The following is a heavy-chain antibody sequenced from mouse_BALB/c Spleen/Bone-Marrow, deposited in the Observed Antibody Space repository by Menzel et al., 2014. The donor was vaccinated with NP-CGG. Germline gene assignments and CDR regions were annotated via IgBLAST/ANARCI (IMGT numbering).Heavy chain of an antibody. V-gene: IGHV5-9-4*01. CDR2: ISSGGSYT. CDR1: GFTFSSYA. J-gene: IGHJ4*01. Sequence: EVQGVESGGGLVKPGGSLKLSCAASGFTFSSYAMSWVRQSPEKRLEWVAEISSGGSYTYYPDTVTGRFTISRDNAKNTLYLEMSSLRSEDTAMYYCARDYYGSSYAMDYWGQGTSVTVSS. CDR3: ARDYYGSSYAMDY. D-gene: IGHD1-1*01.